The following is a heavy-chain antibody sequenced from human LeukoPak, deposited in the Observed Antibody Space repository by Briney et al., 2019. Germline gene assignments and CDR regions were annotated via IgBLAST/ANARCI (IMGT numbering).Heavy chain of an antibody. V-gene: IGHV4-31*03. CDR3: ARGRAGYDSSGYYP. D-gene: IGHD3-22*01. J-gene: IGHJ5*02. CDR2: IYYSGST. Sequence: SETLSLTCTVSGGSISSGGYYWRWIRQHPGKGLEWIGYIYYSGSTYYNPSLKSRVTISVDTSKNQFSLKLSSVTAADTAVYYCARGRAGYDSSGYYPWGQGTLVTVSS. CDR1: GGSISSGGYY.